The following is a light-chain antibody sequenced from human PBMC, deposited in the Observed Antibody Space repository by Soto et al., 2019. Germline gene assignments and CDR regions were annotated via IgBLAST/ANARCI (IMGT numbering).Light chain of an antibody. Sequence: DIQMTQSPSSLSASVGDRVTITCQASQDIRNYLNWYQQKPGKAPKLLIYDASNLETGVPSRFSGSGSGTDFTFTISSLQPEDIATYYCQQYDNLPPLFGGGTKVEIK. CDR3: QQYDNLPPL. CDR1: QDIRNY. V-gene: IGKV1-33*01. J-gene: IGKJ4*01. CDR2: DAS.